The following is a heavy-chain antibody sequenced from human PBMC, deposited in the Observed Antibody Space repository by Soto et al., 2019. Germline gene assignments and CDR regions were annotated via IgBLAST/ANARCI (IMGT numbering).Heavy chain of an antibody. J-gene: IGHJ6*02. CDR3: ARHSQVRWESPSYYYGMDV. CDR1: GGSISSSSYY. Sequence: ETLSLTCTVSGGSISSSSYYWGWIRQPPGKGLEWIGSIYYSGSTYYNPSLKSRVTISVDTSKNQFSLKLSSVTAADTAVYYCARHSQVRWESPSYYYGMDVWGQGTTVTVSS. CDR2: IYYSGST. V-gene: IGHV4-39*01. D-gene: IGHD1-26*01.